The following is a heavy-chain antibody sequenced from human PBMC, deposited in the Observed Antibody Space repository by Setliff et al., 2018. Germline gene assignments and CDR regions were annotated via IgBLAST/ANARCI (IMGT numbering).Heavy chain of an antibody. D-gene: IGHD4-17*01. J-gene: IGHJ4*02. CDR2: IKKDGSIK. Sequence: QTGGSLRLSCAASGFTFRSYWMSWVRQAPGKGLEWVANIKKDGSIKYYLDSVRGRFTISRDNAENSLTLQMNSLRVEDTAVYYSSRDLQGSGDYVVDYWGQGTLVTVSS. CDR3: SRDLQGSGDYVVDY. CDR1: GFTFRSYW. V-gene: IGHV3-7*01.